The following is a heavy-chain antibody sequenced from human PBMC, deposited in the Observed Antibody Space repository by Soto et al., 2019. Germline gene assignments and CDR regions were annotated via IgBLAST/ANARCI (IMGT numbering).Heavy chain of an antibody. CDR1: GGSISSSNW. CDR2: IYHSGST. D-gene: IGHD6-13*01. Sequence: QVQLQESGPGLVKPSGTLSLTCAVSGGSISSSNWWSWVRQPPGKGLECIGEIYHSGSTNYNPSLKSRVTISVAKSKNQFSVKLSSVTAADTAVYYCARDVAAACDNSYWGQGTLVTVSS. CDR3: ARDVAAACDNSY. V-gene: IGHV4-4*02. J-gene: IGHJ4*02.